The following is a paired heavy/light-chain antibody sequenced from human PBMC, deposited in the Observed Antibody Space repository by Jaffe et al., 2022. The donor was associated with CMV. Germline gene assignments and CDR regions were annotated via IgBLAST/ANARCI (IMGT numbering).Light chain of an antibody. CDR1: QSVSSN. J-gene: IGKJ2*01. CDR3: QQYNNWPLYT. V-gene: IGKV3-15*01. Sequence: EIVMTQSPATLSVSPGERATLSCRASQSVSSNLAWYQQKPGQAPRLLIYGASTRATGIPARFSGSGSGTEFTLTISSLQSEDFAVYYCQQYNNWPLYTFGQGTKLEIK. CDR2: GAS.
Heavy chain of an antibody. J-gene: IGHJ6*02. V-gene: IGHV2-70*01. D-gene: IGHD3-10*01. CDR3: ARIQGNYYGSGSLGGYYYGMDV. Sequence: QVTLRESGPALVKPTQTLTLTCTFSGFSLSTSGMCVSWIRQPPGKALEWLALIDWDDDKYYSTSLKTRLTISKDTSKNQVVLTMTNMDPVDTATYYCARIQGNYYGSGSLGGYYYGMDVWGQGTTVTVSS. CDR2: IDWDDDK. CDR1: GFSLSTSGMC.